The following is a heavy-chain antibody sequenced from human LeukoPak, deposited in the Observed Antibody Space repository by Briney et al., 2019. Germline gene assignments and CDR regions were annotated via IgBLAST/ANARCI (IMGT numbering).Heavy chain of an antibody. J-gene: IGHJ6*03. V-gene: IGHV3-23*01. CDR3: ARVYGSSNYYYDRYYYYMDV. CDR1: GFYFESYA. CDR2: VSGSGAST. D-gene: IGHD3-22*01. Sequence: PGGSLRLSCATSGFYFESYAMSWVRQAPGKGLEWVSGVSGSGASTYYADSVKGRSTISRDSSKNTLYLQLNSLRVEDTAVYYCARVYGSSNYYYDRYYYYMDVWGRGTTVTVSS.